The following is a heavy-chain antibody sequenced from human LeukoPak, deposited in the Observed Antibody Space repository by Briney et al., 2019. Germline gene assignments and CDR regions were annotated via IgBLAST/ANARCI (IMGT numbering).Heavy chain of an antibody. CDR1: GFTFSSYW. Sequence: GGSLRLSCAASGFTFSSYWMHWVRQAPGKGLVWVSRINGDGSSTSYADSVKGRFTISRDNAKSSLYLQMDSLRAEDTAVYYCARALPSSWYYFDYWGQGTLVTVSS. V-gene: IGHV3-74*01. J-gene: IGHJ4*02. D-gene: IGHD6-13*01. CDR2: INGDGSST. CDR3: ARALPSSWYYFDY.